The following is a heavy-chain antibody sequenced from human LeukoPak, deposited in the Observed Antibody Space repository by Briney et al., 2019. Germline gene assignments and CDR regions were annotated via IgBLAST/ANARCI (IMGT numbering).Heavy chain of an antibody. J-gene: IGHJ4*02. CDR2: IIPILGIA. D-gene: IGHD3-22*01. CDR3: ARDRGSYYDSSGYRRFDY. Sequence: ASVKVSCKASGGTFSSYAISWVRQAPGQGLEWMGRIIPILGIANYAQKFQGRVTITADKSTSTAYMELSSLRSEDTAVYYCARDRGSYYDSSGYRRFDYWGQGTLVTVSS. CDR1: GGTFSSYA. V-gene: IGHV1-69*04.